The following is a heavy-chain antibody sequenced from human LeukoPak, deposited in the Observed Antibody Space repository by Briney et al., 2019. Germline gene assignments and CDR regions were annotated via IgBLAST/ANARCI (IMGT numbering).Heavy chain of an antibody. CDR2: IYYSGST. CDR1: GGSISSGDYY. V-gene: IGHV4-30-4*01. D-gene: IGHD3-10*01. J-gene: IGHJ4*02. CDR3: ARNAYYGSGSYSH. Sequence: SETLSVTCTVSGGSISSGDYYWSWIRQPPGKGLEWIGYIYYSGSTYYNPSLKSRVTISVDTSKNQFSLKLSSVTAADTAVYYCARNAYYGSGSYSHWGQGTLVTVSS.